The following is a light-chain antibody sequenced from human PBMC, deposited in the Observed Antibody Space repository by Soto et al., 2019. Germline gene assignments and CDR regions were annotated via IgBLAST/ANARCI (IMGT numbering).Light chain of an antibody. V-gene: IGKV3-15*01. Sequence: EIVMTQSPATLSVSPGERATLSCRASQSVNSNLAWYQQKPGQAPRLLMYDASTRATGIPARFSGSGSGTEFTLIISSLQSEDFAVYYCHQYNNWPPKYTFGQGTKLEIK. CDR2: DAS. CDR3: HQYNNWPPKYT. CDR1: QSVNSN. J-gene: IGKJ2*01.